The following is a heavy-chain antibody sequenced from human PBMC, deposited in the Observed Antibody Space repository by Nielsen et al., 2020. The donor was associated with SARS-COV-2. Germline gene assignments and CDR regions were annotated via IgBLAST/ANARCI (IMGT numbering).Heavy chain of an antibody. D-gene: IGHD6-6*01. CDR1: GFTVNRNY. Sequence: GESLKISCAASGFTVNRNYMSWVRQAPGKGLEWVSLMYAGASTFYADSVKGRFTISRHNAENTVYLQMNSLRAEDTALYHCARQADEYSSPGGDYWGQGTLVTVSS. V-gene: IGHV3-53*01. CDR2: MYAGAST. J-gene: IGHJ4*02. CDR3: ARQADEYSSPGGDY.